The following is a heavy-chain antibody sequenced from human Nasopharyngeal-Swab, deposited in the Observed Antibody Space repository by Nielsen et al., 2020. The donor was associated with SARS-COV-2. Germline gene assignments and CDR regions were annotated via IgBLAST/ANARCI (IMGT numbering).Heavy chain of an antibody. D-gene: IGHD6-19*01. CDR3: ANNRLGVAATFDN. Sequence: GESLKISCVASGFTFNTYAMSWLRQAPGKGPEWVAGISSSGDKTYYTDSVRGRFTISRDNSKNTVHLQMNSLRAEDTAQYYCANNRLGVAATFDNWGQGTLVTVSS. J-gene: IGHJ4*02. CDR2: ISSSGDKT. V-gene: IGHV3-23*01. CDR1: GFTFNTYA.